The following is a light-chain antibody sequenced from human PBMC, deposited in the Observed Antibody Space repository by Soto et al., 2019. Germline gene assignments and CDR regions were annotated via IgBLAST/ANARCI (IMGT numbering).Light chain of an antibody. V-gene: IGKV1-8*01. CDR2: AAS. CDR3: QQYYSYPPT. Sequence: AIRMTQSPSSLSASTGDRVTITCRASQGISSYLAWYQQKPGKAPKLLIYAASTLQSGVPSRFSGSGSGTDFTLTISCLQSEDFVTYYCQQYYSYPPTFGPGTRWIS. J-gene: IGKJ3*01. CDR1: QGISSY.